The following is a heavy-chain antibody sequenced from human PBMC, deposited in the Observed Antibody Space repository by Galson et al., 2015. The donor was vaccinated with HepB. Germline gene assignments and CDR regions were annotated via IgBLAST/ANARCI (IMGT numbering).Heavy chain of an antibody. D-gene: IGHD6-13*01. CDR3: ARVGGYSSSWYFREWFDP. V-gene: IGHV1-8*01. CDR2: MNPNSGNT. CDR1: GYTFTSYD. J-gene: IGHJ5*02. Sequence: SVKVSCKASGYTFTSYDINWVRQATGQGLEWMGWMNPNSGNTGYAQKFQGRVTMTRNTSISTAYMELSSLRSEDTAVYYCARVGGYSSSWYFREWFDPWGQGTLVTVSS.